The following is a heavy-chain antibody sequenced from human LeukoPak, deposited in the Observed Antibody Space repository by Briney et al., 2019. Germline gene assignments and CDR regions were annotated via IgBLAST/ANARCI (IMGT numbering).Heavy chain of an antibody. V-gene: IGHV3-48*01. Sequence: GGSLRLSCGASGFSFSSYNMNWVRQAPGKGLEWVSYISLTTATYYPDSVRGRFTISRDDAKSSLYLHMNSLRAEDTAVYFCVRDHDWSFDYWGQGTLVTVSS. CDR3: VRDHDWSFDY. CDR1: GFSFSSYN. J-gene: IGHJ4*02. CDR2: ISLTTAT. D-gene: IGHD3-9*01.